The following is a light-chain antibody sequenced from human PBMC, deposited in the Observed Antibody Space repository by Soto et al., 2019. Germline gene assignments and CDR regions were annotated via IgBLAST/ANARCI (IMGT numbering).Light chain of an antibody. CDR2: EVN. J-gene: IGLJ1*01. CDR1: SSDVGGYDY. Sequence: QSVLTQPASVSGSPGQSITISCTGTSSDVGGYDYVSWYQLHPGKAPKLMVFEVNSRPSGVSYRFSGSKSGNTASLTISGLQAEDEADYFCSSYSISTAYLFGTGTKVTVL. CDR3: SSYSISTAYL. V-gene: IGLV2-14*01.